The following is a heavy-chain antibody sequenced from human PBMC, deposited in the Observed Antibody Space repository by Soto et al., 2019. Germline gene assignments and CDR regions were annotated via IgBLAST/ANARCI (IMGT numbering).Heavy chain of an antibody. CDR3: AKVVYCGGNCPPGDY. D-gene: IGHD2-21*02. J-gene: IGHJ4*02. CDR1: GFTLSSYA. Sequence: EVQLLESGGGLVQPGGSLRLSCAASGFTLSSYAMSWVRQAPGKGLEWVSAISAGGDKTYYVDSVKGRFTISRDISKNTLYLQMNSLREEDTAVYYCAKVVYCGGNCPPGDYWGQGTLVTVSS. V-gene: IGHV3-23*01. CDR2: ISAGGDKT.